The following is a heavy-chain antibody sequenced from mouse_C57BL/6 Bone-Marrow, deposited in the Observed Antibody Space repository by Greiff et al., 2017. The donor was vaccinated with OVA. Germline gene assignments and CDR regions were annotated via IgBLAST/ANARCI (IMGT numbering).Heavy chain of an antibody. Sequence: EVQRVESEGGLVQPGSSMKLSCTASGFTFSDYYMAWVRQVPEKGLEWVANINYDGSSTYYLDSLKSRFIISRDNAKNILYLQMSSLKSEDTATYYCARDLRGCSSLYYAMDYWGQGTSVTVSA. CDR2: INYDGSST. J-gene: IGHJ4*01. CDR1: GFTFSDYY. V-gene: IGHV5-16*01. D-gene: IGHD1-1*01. CDR3: ARDLRGCSSLYYAMDY.